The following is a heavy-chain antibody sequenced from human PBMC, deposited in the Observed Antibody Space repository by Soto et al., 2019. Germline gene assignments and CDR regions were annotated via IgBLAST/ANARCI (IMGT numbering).Heavy chain of an antibody. CDR1: GFTFDDYA. CDR3: VKDMGMELWNYYYGMDV. J-gene: IGHJ6*02. D-gene: IGHD1-7*01. CDR2: INWISGSI. Sequence: EVQLVESGGGLVQPGRSLRLSCAASGFTFDDYAMHWVRQPPGKGLEWVSGINWISGSIAYADSVKGRFTISRDNAKRSLYLQMNSVGPEDAALYYCVKDMGMELWNYYYGMDVWGQGTTVTVSS. V-gene: IGHV3-9*01.